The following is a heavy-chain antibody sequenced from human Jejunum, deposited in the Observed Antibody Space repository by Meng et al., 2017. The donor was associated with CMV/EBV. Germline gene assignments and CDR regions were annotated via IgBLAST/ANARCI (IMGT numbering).Heavy chain of an antibody. Sequence: SGFTFSSYSINWVRQAPGKGLEWLSYISGSSTYIYHADSVKGRFTISRDNAKNSVYLQMNSLRAEDTAVYYCARAIDYGDPNWFDPWGQGTLVTVSS. V-gene: IGHV3-21*01. D-gene: IGHD4-17*01. CDR2: ISGSSTYI. J-gene: IGHJ5*02. CDR3: ARAIDYGDPNWFDP. CDR1: GFTFSSYS.